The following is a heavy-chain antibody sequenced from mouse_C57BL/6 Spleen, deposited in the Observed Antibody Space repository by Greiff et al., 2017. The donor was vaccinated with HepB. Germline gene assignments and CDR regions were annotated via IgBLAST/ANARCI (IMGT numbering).Heavy chain of an antibody. CDR3: ARVEVDYAMDY. CDR1: GFTFSDYG. Sequence: EVQGVESGGGLVKPGGSLKLSCAASGFTFSDYGMHWVRQAPEKGLEWVAYISSGSSTIYYADTVKGRFTISRDNATNTLFLQRTRLRSEDTAMYYCARVEVDYAMDYWGQGTSVTVSS. CDR2: ISSGSSTI. V-gene: IGHV5-17*01. J-gene: IGHJ4*01.